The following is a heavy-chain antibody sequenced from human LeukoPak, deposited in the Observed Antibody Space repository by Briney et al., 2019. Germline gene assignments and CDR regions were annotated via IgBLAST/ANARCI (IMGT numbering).Heavy chain of an antibody. CDR3: ARVPTDYYDSSGYHEYFDY. D-gene: IGHD3-22*01. CDR2: IYTSGST. J-gene: IGHJ4*02. Sequence: SQTLPLTCTVSGGSISSGSYYWSWIRQPAGKGLEWIGRIYTSGSTNYNPSLKSRVTISVDTSKNQFSLKLSSVTAADTAVYYCARVPTDYYDSSGYHEYFDYWGQGTLVTVSS. V-gene: IGHV4-61*02. CDR1: GGSISSGSYY.